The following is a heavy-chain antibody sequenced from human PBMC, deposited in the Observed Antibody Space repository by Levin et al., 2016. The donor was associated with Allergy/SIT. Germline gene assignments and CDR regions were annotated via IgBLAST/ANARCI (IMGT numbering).Heavy chain of an antibody. V-gene: IGHV3-21*01. CDR2: ISSSSSYI. D-gene: IGHD3-16*02. J-gene: IGHJ4*02. Sequence: VRQAPGKGLEWVSSISSSSSYIYYADSVKGRFTISRDNAKNSLYLQMNSLRAEDTAVYYCARDFGARIMITFGGVIGIGFDYWGQGTLVTVSS. CDR3: ARDFGARIMITFGGVIGIGFDY.